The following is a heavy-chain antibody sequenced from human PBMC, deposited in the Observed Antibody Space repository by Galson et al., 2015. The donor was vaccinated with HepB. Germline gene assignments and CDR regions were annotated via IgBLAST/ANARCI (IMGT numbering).Heavy chain of an antibody. V-gene: IGHV3-21*01. CDR1: GFTFSSYS. D-gene: IGHD3-22*01. CDR3: ARAANYYDSSGYYTDPL. Sequence: SLRLSCAASGFTFSSYSMNWVRQAPGKGLEWVSSISSSSSYIYYADSVKGRFTISRDNAKNSLYLQMNSLRAEDTAVYYCARAANYYDSSGYYTDPLWGQGTLVTVSS. J-gene: IGHJ4*02. CDR2: ISSSSSYI.